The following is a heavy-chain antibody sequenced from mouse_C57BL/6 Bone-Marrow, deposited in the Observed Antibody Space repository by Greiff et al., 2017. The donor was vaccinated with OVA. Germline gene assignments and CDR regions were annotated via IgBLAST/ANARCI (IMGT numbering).Heavy chain of an antibody. V-gene: IGHV6-3*01. J-gene: IGHJ2*01. CDR2: IRLKSDNYAT. Sequence: EVKLMESGGGSVQPGGSMKLSCVASGFTFSNYWMNWVRQSPEQGLEWVAQIRLKSDNYATHYAESVKGRFTISRDDSKSSVYLQMNNLSAEDTGIYYGTGQLGYYGSSFPYWGQGTTLTVSA. CDR3: TGQLGYYGSSFPY. CDR1: GFTFSNYW. D-gene: IGHD1-1*01.